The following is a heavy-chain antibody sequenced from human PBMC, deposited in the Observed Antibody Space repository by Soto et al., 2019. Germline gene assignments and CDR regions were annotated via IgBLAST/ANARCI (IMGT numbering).Heavy chain of an antibody. CDR1: GYTFTSYT. V-gene: IGHV1-69*02. Sequence: SVKVSCKASGYTFTSYTISWVRQAPGQGLEWMGRIIPILGIANYAQKFQGRVTITADKSTSTAYMELSSLRSEDTAVYYCAVDQYYYDSSGTILSDAFDIWGQGTMVTVSS. J-gene: IGHJ3*02. CDR3: AVDQYYYDSSGTILSDAFDI. D-gene: IGHD3-22*01. CDR2: IIPILGIA.